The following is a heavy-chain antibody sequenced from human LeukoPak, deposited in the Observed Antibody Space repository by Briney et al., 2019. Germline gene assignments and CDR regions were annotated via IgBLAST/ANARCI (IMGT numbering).Heavy chain of an antibody. Sequence: PGGSLRLSCAASRFTVSSNYMSWVRQAPGKGLEWVSVIYSGGSTYYADSVEGRFTISRDNSKNTLYLQMNSLRAEDTAVYYCAGGYCSGGSCIDAFDIWGQGTMVTVSS. D-gene: IGHD2-15*01. CDR3: AGGYCSGGSCIDAFDI. CDR2: IYSGGST. CDR1: RFTVSSNY. J-gene: IGHJ3*02. V-gene: IGHV3-66*01.